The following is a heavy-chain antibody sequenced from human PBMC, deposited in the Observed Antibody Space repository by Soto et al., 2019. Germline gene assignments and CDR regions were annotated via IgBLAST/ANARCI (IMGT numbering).Heavy chain of an antibody. J-gene: IGHJ4*02. Sequence: QITLKESGPTLVKPTQTLTLTCTFSGFSLSTSGGGVGWIRQPPGKALEWLALIYWDDDKRYSPSLKSRLTITKDTSKNQVVLTMTNMDPVDTATYYGAHRPSYCSGGSCYSGFDYWGQGTLVTVSS. V-gene: IGHV2-5*02. CDR2: IYWDDDK. CDR3: AHRPSYCSGGSCYSGFDY. CDR1: GFSLSTSGGG. D-gene: IGHD2-15*01.